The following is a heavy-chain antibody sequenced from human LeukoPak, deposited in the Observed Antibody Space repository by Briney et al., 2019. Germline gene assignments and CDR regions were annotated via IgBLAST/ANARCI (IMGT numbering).Heavy chain of an antibody. Sequence: GGSLRLSCAASGFTFSSHWMSWVRQAPGKGLEWVANIKQDGSEKYYVDSVKGRFTISRDNAKNSLYLQMNSLRAEDTAVYYCAKDPITMLIVGLRGAFDIWGQGTMVTVSS. CDR2: IKQDGSEK. V-gene: IGHV3-7*03. J-gene: IGHJ3*02. CDR1: GFTFSSHW. CDR3: AKDPITMLIVGLRGAFDI. D-gene: IGHD3-22*01.